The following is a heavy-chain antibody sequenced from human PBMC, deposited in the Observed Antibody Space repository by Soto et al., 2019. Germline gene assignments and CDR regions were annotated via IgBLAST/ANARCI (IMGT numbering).Heavy chain of an antibody. V-gene: IGHV4-39*01. D-gene: IGHD6-19*01. CDR2: IYYSGST. CDR3: ARHVAGYSSGLDY. Sequence: QLQLQESGPGLVKPSETLSLTCTVSGGSISSSSYYWGWIRQPPGKGLEWIGSIYYSGSTYYNPSLKSRVTISVDTSKNQFSLKLSSVTAAATAVYYCARHVAGYSSGLDYWGQGTLVTVSS. J-gene: IGHJ4*02. CDR1: GGSISSSSYY.